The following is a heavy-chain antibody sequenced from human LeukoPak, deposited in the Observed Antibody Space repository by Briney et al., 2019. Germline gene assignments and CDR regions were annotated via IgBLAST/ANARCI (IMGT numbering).Heavy chain of an antibody. D-gene: IGHD6-6*01. Sequence: ASVKVSCKASGYTFTGYYMHWVRQAPGQGLEWMGWINPNSGGTYYAQKFQGRVTMTRDTSISTAYMELSRLRSDDTAVYYCARGGRTSSSGRYFDYWGQGTLVTVSS. CDR2: INPNSGGT. CDR3: ARGGRTSSSGRYFDY. V-gene: IGHV1-2*02. CDR1: GYTFTGYY. J-gene: IGHJ4*02.